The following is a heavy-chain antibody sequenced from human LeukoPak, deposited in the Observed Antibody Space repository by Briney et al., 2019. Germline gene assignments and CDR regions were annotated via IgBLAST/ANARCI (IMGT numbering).Heavy chain of an antibody. V-gene: IGHV1-46*01. CDR2: IHPTDGST. Sequence: GASVKVSCKASGYTFTGYYMHWVRQAPGQGLEWMGIIHPTDGSTSYTQKIQGRVTMTRDTATGTVYLELSSLRSEDTAVYWCARANGGGLDYWGQGTLITVSS. J-gene: IGHJ4*02. CDR1: GYTFTGYY. D-gene: IGHD3-16*01. CDR3: ARANGGGLDY.